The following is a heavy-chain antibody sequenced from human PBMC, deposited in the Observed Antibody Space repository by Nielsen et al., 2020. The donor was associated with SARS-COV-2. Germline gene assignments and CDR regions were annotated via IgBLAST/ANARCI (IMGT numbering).Heavy chain of an antibody. V-gene: IGHV4-30-4*06. D-gene: IGHD2/OR15-2a*01. CDR2: IYYSGST. CDR3: ARGNLYGGLNWFDP. J-gene: IGHJ5*02. Sequence: WIRQHPGQGLEWIGYIYYSGSTYYTPSLKSRVTISVDTSKNQFSLKLSSVTAADTAVYYCARGNLYGGLNWFDPWGQGTLVTVSS.